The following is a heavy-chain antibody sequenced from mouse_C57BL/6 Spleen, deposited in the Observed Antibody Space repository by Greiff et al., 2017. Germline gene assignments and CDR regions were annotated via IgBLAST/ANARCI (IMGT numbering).Heavy chain of an antibody. CDR3: ARGGYYGSREDYFDY. V-gene: IGHV1-18*01. CDR1: GYTFTDYN. Sequence: EVKLQESGPELVKPGASVKIPCKASGYTFTDYNMDWVKQSHGKSLEWIGDINPNNGGTIYNQKFKGKATLTVDKSSSTAYMELRSLTSEDTAVYYCARGGYYGSREDYFDYWGQGTTLTVSS. J-gene: IGHJ2*01. CDR2: INPNNGGT. D-gene: IGHD1-1*01.